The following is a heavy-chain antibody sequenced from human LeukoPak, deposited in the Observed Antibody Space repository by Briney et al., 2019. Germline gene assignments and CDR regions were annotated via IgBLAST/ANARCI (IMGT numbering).Heavy chain of an antibody. J-gene: IGHJ4*02. CDR2: IIPILGIA. CDR1: GGTFSSYA. D-gene: IGHD6-19*01. Sequence: SVKVSCKASGGTFSSYAISWVRQAPGQGLEWMGRIIPILGIANYAQKFQGRVTITADKSTSTAYMELSSLRSEDTAVYYCARDKDSSGSYRGNFDYWGQGTLVTVSS. V-gene: IGHV1-69*04. CDR3: ARDKDSSGSYRGNFDY.